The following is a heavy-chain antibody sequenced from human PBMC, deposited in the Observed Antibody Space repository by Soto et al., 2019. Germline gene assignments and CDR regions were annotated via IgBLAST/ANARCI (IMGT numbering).Heavy chain of an antibody. CDR3: ARPIELLWFGELLYSGGFDY. CDR1: GGSISSSSYY. D-gene: IGHD3-10*01. CDR2: IYYSGST. V-gene: IGHV4-39*01. J-gene: IGHJ4*02. Sequence: SETLSLTCTVSGGSISSSSYYWGWIRQPPGKGLEWIGSIYYSGSTYYNPSLKSRVTISVDTSKNQXXXXXXXXTAADTAVYYCARPIELLWFGELLYSGGFDYWGQGTLVTVSS.